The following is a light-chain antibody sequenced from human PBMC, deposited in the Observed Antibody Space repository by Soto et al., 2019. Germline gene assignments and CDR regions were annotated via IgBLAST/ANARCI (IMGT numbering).Light chain of an antibody. CDR3: CSFGGRYTIL. CDR2: DVR. CDR1: SSDVGGYDY. V-gene: IGLV2-11*01. Sequence: QAVVTQPRSVSGSPGQSVTMACTGTSSDVGGYDYVSWYQQHPGKAPKLIIYDVRKRPSGVPDRFSGSKSGNTASLTISGLQPEDVADYYCCSFGGRYTILFGGGTKLTVL. J-gene: IGLJ2*01.